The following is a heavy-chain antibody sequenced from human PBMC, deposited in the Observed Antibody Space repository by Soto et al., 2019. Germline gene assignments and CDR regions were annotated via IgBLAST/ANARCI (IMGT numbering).Heavy chain of an antibody. CDR3: ARAVGDIVVVPAARTYYFDY. CDR2: IYYSGST. D-gene: IGHD2-2*01. V-gene: IGHV4-59*12. CDR1: GGSISSYY. J-gene: IGHJ4*02. Sequence: SETLSLTCTVSGGSISSYYWTWIRQPPGKGLEWIGYIYYSGSTNYNPSLKSRVTISVATSKTQFSLKLSSVTAADTAVYYCARAVGDIVVVPAARTYYFDYWGQGTLVTVSS.